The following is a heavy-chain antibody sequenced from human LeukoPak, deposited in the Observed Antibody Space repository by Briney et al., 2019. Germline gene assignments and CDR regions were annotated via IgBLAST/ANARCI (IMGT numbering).Heavy chain of an antibody. CDR2: VFYTGST. V-gene: IGHV4-59*01. CDR3: AGDDKDAFDI. Sequence: SETLSLTCTVSGASMSSYYWNWIRQPPGKGLEWIGYVFYTGSTNYNPSLKGRVTISIDMSKNQFSLNLSSVTAADTAVYYCAGDDKDAFDIWGQGTMVTVSS. CDR1: GASMSSYY. D-gene: IGHD3-22*01. J-gene: IGHJ3*02.